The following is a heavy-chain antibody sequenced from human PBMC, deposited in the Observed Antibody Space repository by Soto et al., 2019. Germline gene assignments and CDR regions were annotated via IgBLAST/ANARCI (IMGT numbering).Heavy chain of an antibody. CDR2: INAGNGNT. J-gene: IGHJ5*02. V-gene: IGHV1-3*01. CDR1: GYTFTSYA. Sequence: GASVKVSCKASGYTFTSYAMHWVRQAPGQRLEWMGWINAGNGNTKYSQKFQGRVTITRDTSASTAYMELSSLRSEDTAVYYCARGITGTTISWFDPWGQGTLVTVSS. CDR3: ARGITGTTISWFDP. D-gene: IGHD1-7*01.